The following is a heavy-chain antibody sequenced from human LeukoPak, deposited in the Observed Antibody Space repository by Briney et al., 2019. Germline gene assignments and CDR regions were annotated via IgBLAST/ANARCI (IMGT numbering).Heavy chain of an antibody. CDR2: ITASGTTT. CDR3: ARDPVTSSPNWFDP. Sequence: GGSLRLSCVASGLTLTDHAMSWVRQTPAKGLGWVSGITASGTTTYYADSVKGRFTVSRDSSKNTLYLHMSSLRAEDTAVYYCARDPVTSSPNWFDPWGQGTLVTVSS. CDR1: GLTLTDHA. J-gene: IGHJ5*02. V-gene: IGHV3-23*01. D-gene: IGHD2-21*02.